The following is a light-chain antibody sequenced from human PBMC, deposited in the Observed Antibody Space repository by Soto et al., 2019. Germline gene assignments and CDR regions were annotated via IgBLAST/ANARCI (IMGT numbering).Light chain of an antibody. V-gene: IGKV3-11*01. J-gene: IGKJ4*01. CDR1: QSGSSA. CDR2: DAS. Sequence: VFTQSPSTLSLSPGARATLSCRTSQSGSSALAWYQQKPGPAPRLLIYDASNRATGIPARLSGIGSGTEFTPTIRSIQPEDFAVDYCQQRSLLFTFGGGTKVDIK. CDR3: QQRSLLFT.